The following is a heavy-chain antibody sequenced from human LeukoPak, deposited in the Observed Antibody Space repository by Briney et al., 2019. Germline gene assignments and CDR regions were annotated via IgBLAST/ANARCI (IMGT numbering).Heavy chain of an antibody. CDR3: ARQLASYYYDSSGYGFDY. Sequence: GESLKISCKGSGYSFTSYWIGWVRQMPGKGLEWMGIIYPGDSDTRYSPSFQGQVTISADKSISTAYLQWGSLKASDTAMYYCARQLASYYYDSSGYGFDYWGQGTLVTVSS. CDR1: GYSFTSYW. J-gene: IGHJ4*02. V-gene: IGHV5-51*01. CDR2: IYPGDSDT. D-gene: IGHD3-22*01.